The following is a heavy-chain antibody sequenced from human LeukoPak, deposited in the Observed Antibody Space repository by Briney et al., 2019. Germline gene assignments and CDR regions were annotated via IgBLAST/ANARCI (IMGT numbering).Heavy chain of an antibody. CDR1: GIKFSDAW. Sequence: PGGSLRLSCEAPGIKFSDAWMSWVRQAPGKGLEWVSGINWNGGSTGYADSVKGRFTISRDNAKNSLYLQMNSLRAEDTALYYCARGLSSGYPTPLDVWGKGTTVTVSS. V-gene: IGHV3-20*04. J-gene: IGHJ6*04. CDR3: ARGLSSGYPTPLDV. CDR2: INWNGGST. D-gene: IGHD3-22*01.